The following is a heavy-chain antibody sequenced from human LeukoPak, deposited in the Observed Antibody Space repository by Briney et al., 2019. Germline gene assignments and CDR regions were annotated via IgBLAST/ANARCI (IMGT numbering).Heavy chain of an antibody. CDR1: GFTFSSQW. CDR2: IKEDGSEK. CDR3: AKDIRSGSYLAPFDY. V-gene: IGHV3-7*03. Sequence: PGGSLRLSCAASGFTFSSQWMSWVRQAPGKGLEWVANIKEDGSEKSYVDSVKGRFTISRDNAKNSLYLQMNSLRAEDTALYYCAKDIRSGSYLAPFDYWGQGTLVTVSS. J-gene: IGHJ4*02. D-gene: IGHD1-26*01.